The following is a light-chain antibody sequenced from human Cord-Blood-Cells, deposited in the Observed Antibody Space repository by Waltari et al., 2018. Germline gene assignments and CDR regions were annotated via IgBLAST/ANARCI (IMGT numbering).Light chain of an antibody. J-gene: IGLJ1*01. CDR3: CSYAGSSTF. CDR1: SSDVGSYNF. V-gene: IGLV2-23*03. CDR2: EGS. Sequence: QSALPQPASVSGSPGQSITISCTGTSSDVGSYNFLSWYQQHPGKAPKLMIYEGSKRPSGVSNRFSGSKSGNTASLTISGLQAEDEADYYCCSYAGSSTFFGTGTKVTVL.